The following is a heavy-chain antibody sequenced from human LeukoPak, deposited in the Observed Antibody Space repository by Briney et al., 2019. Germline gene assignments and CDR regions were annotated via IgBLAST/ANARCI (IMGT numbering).Heavy chain of an antibody. Sequence: SETLSLTCTVSGGSISTYYWNWIRQPPGKGLEWIGYIYHSGNTNYNPSLQSRVTISVDTSKNQFSLNLRSVTAADTAVYYCARGGAPRLHFQNWGQAPWSPSPQ. J-gene: IGHJ1*01. CDR1: GGSISTYY. CDR3: ARGGAPRLHFQN. CDR2: IYHSGNT. V-gene: IGHV4-59*01. D-gene: IGHD6-6*01.